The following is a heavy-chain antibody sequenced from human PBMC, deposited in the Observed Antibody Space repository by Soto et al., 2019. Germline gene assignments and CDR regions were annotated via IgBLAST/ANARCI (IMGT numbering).Heavy chain of an antibody. J-gene: IGHJ5*02. Sequence: PGGSLRLSCAVSGFTFSSYSMNCVRQAPGKGLEWVSYISSSSSTIYYADSVKGRFTISRDNAKNSLYLQMNSLRDEDTAVYYCARESSSYNWFDPWGQGTLVTVSS. D-gene: IGHD6-13*01. V-gene: IGHV3-48*02. CDR2: ISSSSSTI. CDR1: GFTFSSYS. CDR3: ARESSSYNWFDP.